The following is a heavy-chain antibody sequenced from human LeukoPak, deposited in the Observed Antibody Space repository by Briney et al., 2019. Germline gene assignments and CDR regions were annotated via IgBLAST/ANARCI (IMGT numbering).Heavy chain of an antibody. CDR2: IRAYNGNT. J-gene: IGHJ4*02. CDR3: ARRDYYDSSGYYY. CDR1: GYTFTIYG. V-gene: IGHV1-18*01. Sequence: ASVKVSCKSSGYTFTIYGISWVRQAPGQGLEWMGWIRAYNGNTNYAQKLQGRVTTTTDTSTNTAYMELRSLRTDDTAVYYRARRDYYDSSGYYYWGQGALVTAAS. D-gene: IGHD3-22*01.